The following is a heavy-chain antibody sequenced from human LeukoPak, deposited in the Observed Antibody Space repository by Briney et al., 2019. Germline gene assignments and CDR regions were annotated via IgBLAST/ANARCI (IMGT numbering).Heavy chain of an antibody. V-gene: IGHV3-23*01. Sequence: GGSLRLSCEASGFTFRSYAMTWVRQAPGKGLEWVSTISGSGDITYYADSVKGRFTFSRDNSKNTLYLQMSLLRDEDTGLYYCANVLRYFDWLDYWGQGTLVTVSS. CDR1: GFTFRSYA. CDR3: ANVLRYFDWLDY. J-gene: IGHJ4*02. D-gene: IGHD3-9*01. CDR2: ISGSGDIT.